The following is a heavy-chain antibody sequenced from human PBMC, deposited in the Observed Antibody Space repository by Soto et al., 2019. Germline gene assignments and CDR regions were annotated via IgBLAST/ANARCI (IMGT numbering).Heavy chain of an antibody. CDR2: ISDSRST. D-gene: IGHD3-22*01. Sequence: PSETLSLTCTVSGGSISSYYWSWIRLPPGTGLEWSGHISDSRSTKYNPSLKSRVTISVDKSKNQVSLKLSFVTAADTALYYCARDYYYDSRGYPGAYYHGMDVWGQGTTVTVSS. CDR3: ARDYYYDSRGYPGAYYHGMDV. J-gene: IGHJ6*02. V-gene: IGHV4-59*01. CDR1: GGSISSYY.